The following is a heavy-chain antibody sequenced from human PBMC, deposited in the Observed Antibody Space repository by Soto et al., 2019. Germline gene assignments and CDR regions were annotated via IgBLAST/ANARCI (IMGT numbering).Heavy chain of an antibody. Sequence: EVQLLESGGGLVQPGRSLRLSCAASGFTFSSYTMSWVRQAPGKGLEWISAVSGSGGSTYYADSVKGRFTISRDNSKDTLYLQMNNLIAEDTAVYYCAKPPDYNWNDYWGQGTLVTVSS. CDR3: AKPPDYNWNDY. J-gene: IGHJ4*02. CDR1: GFTFSSYT. V-gene: IGHV3-23*01. D-gene: IGHD1-20*01. CDR2: VSGSGGST.